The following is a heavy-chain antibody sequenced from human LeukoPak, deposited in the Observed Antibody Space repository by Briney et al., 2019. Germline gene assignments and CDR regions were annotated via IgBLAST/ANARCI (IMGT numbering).Heavy chain of an antibody. J-gene: IGHJ3*02. V-gene: IGHV4-39*01. Sequence: SETLSLTCTVSGGSISSSSYYWGWIRQPPGKGLEWIGSIYYSGSTYYNPSLKSRVTISVDTSKNQFSLKLSSVTAADTAVYYCARKLYWIGRCAFDIWGQGTMVTVSS. D-gene: IGHD3-3*01. CDR3: ARKLYWIGRCAFDI. CDR2: IYYSGST. CDR1: GGSISSSSYY.